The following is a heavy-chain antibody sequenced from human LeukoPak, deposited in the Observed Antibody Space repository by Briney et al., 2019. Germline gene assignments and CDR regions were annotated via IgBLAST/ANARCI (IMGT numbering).Heavy chain of an antibody. D-gene: IGHD3-10*01. Sequence: GGSLRLSCAASGYTFSNYWVHWVRQAPGKGLVWVSRINRDGSTTKYADSVKGRFTVSRDNAKKTLNLQMNSLRAEDTAVYYCARDKKSGESSEIDYWGQGTLVTASS. CDR3: ARDKKSGESSEIDY. V-gene: IGHV3-74*03. CDR2: INRDGSTT. CDR1: GYTFSNYW. J-gene: IGHJ4*02.